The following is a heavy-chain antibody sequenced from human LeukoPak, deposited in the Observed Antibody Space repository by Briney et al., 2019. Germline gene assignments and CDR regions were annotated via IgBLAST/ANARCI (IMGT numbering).Heavy chain of an antibody. V-gene: IGHV4-59*08. J-gene: IGHJ6*02. Sequence: PSETLSLTCTVPGGSISSYYWSWIRQPPGKGLEWIGYIYYSGSTNYNPSLKSRVTISVDTSKNQFSLKLSSVTAADTAVYYCARHYYYYYGMDVWGQGTTVTVSS. CDR3: ARHYYYYYGMDV. CDR1: GGSISSYY. CDR2: IYYSGST.